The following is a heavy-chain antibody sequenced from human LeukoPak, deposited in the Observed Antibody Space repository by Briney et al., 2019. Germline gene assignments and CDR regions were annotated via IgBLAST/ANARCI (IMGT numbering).Heavy chain of an antibody. CDR1: GFTVKNQW. CDR3: AGGAGFLIDY. CDR2: IKTDGSEK. D-gene: IGHD2/OR15-2a*01. Sequence: GGSLILPWAEWGFTVKNQWISCVRHAPGKRPEWVAIIKTDGSEKYYVDSVKGRFTISRDNAKTSLYLQMNSLRADDTAVYFCAGGAGFLIDYWGQGALVTVSS. V-gene: IGHV3-7*01. J-gene: IGHJ4*02.